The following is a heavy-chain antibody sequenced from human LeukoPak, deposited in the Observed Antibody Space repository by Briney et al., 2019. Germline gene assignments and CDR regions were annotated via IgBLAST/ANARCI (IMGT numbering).Heavy chain of an antibody. V-gene: IGHV4-59*01. CDR3: ARDSGGMDV. CDR1: GGSISSYY. D-gene: IGHD7-27*01. Sequence: SETLSLTCTVSGGSISSYYWSWIRQPPGKGLEWIGYIYYSGSTNYNPSLNSRVTISVDTYKNQFSLKLSSVTAADTAAYYCARDSGGMDVWGQGTTVTVSS. CDR2: IYYSGST. J-gene: IGHJ6*02.